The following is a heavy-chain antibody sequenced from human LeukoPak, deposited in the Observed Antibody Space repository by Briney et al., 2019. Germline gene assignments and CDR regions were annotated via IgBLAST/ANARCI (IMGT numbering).Heavy chain of an antibody. V-gene: IGHV4-34*01. CDR1: GGSFSGYY. J-gene: IGHJ4*02. CDR2: INHSGST. Sequence: SETLSLTCAVYGGSFSGYYWSWIRQPPGKGLEWIGEINHSGSTNYNPSLKSRVTISVDTSKNQFSLKLSSVTAAGTAVYYCARGRPGDYVWGSYRSYFDYWGQGTLVTVSS. CDR3: ARGRPGDYVWGSYRSYFDY. D-gene: IGHD3-16*02.